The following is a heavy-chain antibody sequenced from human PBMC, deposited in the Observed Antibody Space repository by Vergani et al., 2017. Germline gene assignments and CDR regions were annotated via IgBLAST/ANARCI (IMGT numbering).Heavy chain of an antibody. Sequence: QVQLVESGGGLVKPGGSLRLSCAASGFTFSDYYMSWIRQAPGKGLEWVSYISSSSSYTNYADSVKGRFTISRDNAKNSLYLQMNSLRAEETAVYYCARTMVRGVIIPQFDYWGQGTLVTVSS. V-gene: IGHV3-11*06. J-gene: IGHJ4*02. CDR3: ARTMVRGVIIPQFDY. CDR2: ISSSSSYT. CDR1: GFTFSDYY. D-gene: IGHD3-10*01.